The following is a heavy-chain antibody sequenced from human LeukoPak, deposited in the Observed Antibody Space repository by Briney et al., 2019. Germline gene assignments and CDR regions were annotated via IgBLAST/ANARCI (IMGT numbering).Heavy chain of an antibody. CDR2: INQGGSDK. CDR1: GFTFSGHW. CDR3: TRDRSRAEDD. D-gene: IGHD1-14*01. Sequence: GGSLRLSCAASGFTFSGHWMSWVRQAPGKGLEWVANINQGGSDKYYVDSVKGRFTTSRDNANNLLYLQMNSLRGEDTAVYYCTRDRSRAEDDWGQGTLVTASS. V-gene: IGHV3-7*01. J-gene: IGHJ4*02.